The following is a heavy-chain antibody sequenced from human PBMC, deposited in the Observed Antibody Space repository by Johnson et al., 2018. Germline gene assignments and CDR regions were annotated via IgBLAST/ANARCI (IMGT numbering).Heavy chain of an antibody. Sequence: VQLVETGGGVVQPGRSLRLSCAASGFTFSAFAMHWLRQAAGKGLEWVAVISYDGSNKYYADSVKGRFTISRDNSKNTLYLQMNSLRAEDTAVYYCARRSSSWVDAFDIWGQGTMVTVSS. CDR1: GFTFSAFA. V-gene: IGHV3-30-3*01. CDR2: ISYDGSNK. CDR3: ARRSSSWVDAFDI. J-gene: IGHJ3*02. D-gene: IGHD6-13*01.